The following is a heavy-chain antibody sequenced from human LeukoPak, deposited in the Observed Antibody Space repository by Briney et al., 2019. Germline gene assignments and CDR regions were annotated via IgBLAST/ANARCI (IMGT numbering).Heavy chain of an antibody. CDR2: ISGSGGST. Sequence: GGSLRLSCAASGFTFSSYAMSWVRQAPGKGLEWVSAISGSGGSTYYADSVKGRFTFSRDNSKNTLYLQMNSLRAEDTAVYYCAKDYYDSSGYRDDAFDIWGQGTMVTVSS. D-gene: IGHD3-22*01. V-gene: IGHV3-23*01. CDR1: GFTFSSYA. CDR3: AKDYYDSSGYRDDAFDI. J-gene: IGHJ3*02.